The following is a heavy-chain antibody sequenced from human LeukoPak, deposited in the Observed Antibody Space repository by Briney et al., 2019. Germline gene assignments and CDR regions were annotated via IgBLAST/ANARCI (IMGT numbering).Heavy chain of an antibody. CDR1: GGSFSGYY. CDR3: ARANYYDSDKSFDY. CDR2: INHSGST. D-gene: IGHD3-10*01. Sequence: SETLSLTCAVYGGSFSGYYWSWIRQPPGKGLEWIGEINHSGSTNYNPSLKSRVTISVDTSKNQFSLKLSSVTAADTAVYYCARANYYDSDKSFDYWGQGTLVTASS. J-gene: IGHJ4*02. V-gene: IGHV4-34*01.